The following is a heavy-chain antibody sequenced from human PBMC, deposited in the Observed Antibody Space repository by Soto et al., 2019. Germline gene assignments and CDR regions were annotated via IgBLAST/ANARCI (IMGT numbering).Heavy chain of an antibody. Sequence: GGSLRLSCTASGFDFSGSEMNWFRQAPGKGLERVAYITGSGGVMFHADSVKGRFSISRDNAKNSLFLEMSDLTADDTGVYYCAKVAPFILGSPFWGQGTMVTVSS. J-gene: IGHJ4*02. V-gene: IGHV3-48*03. D-gene: IGHD2-21*01. CDR3: AKVAPFILGSPF. CDR1: GFDFSGSE. CDR2: ITGSGGVM.